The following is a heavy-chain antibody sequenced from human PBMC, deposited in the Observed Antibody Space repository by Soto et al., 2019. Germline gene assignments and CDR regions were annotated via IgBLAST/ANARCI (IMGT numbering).Heavy chain of an antibody. CDR1: GGSFSGYY. V-gene: IGHV4-34*01. J-gene: IGHJ4*02. Sequence: QVQLQQWGAGLLKPSETLSLTCAVYGGSFSGYYWTWIRQPPGTGLEWIGEINHRGSTNYNPSLKSPVPISVATSTNHSSLQLTSVPAADTALYFCARATTTGLFDYWGQGTLVTVSS. CDR2: INHRGST. CDR3: ARATTTGLFDY. D-gene: IGHD2-8*02.